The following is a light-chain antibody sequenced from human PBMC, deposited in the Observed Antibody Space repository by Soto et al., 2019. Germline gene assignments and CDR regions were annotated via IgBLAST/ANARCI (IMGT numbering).Light chain of an antibody. CDR2: KVS. J-gene: IGKJ1*01. Sequence: DVVLTQSPLFLPVTLGQPASISCRSSQSLVYSDGDTFLSWFQQRPGQSPRRLIYKVSNRDSGVPDRFRGSGSGTDFTLKISGVESEDVGLYYCMQGTHWPHTFGQGTKVEIK. CDR3: MQGTHWPHT. CDR1: QSLVYSDGDTF. V-gene: IGKV2-30*01.